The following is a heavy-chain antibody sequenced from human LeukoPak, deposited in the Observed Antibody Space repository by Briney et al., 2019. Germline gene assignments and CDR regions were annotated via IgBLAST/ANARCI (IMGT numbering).Heavy chain of an antibody. D-gene: IGHD1-26*01. V-gene: IGHV7-4-1*02. CDR1: GYTFTSYA. Sequence: ASVKVSCKASGYTFTSYAMNWVRQAPGQGLEWMGWINTNTGNPTYAQGFTGRFVFSLDTSVSTAYLQISSLKAEDTAVYYCARGLVGATIKRGVDYWGQGTLVTVSS. J-gene: IGHJ4*02. CDR3: ARGLVGATIKRGVDY. CDR2: INTNTGNP.